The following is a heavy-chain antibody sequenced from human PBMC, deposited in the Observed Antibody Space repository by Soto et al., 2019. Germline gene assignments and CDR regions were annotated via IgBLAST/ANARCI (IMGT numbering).Heavy chain of an antibody. V-gene: IGHV3-23*01. CDR3: AKELTSTWYPLDY. Sequence: GGSLRLSCAASGFDITNYAMTWVRQAPGKGLEWVSAISGSGGSTYYADSVKGRFTISSDKSKNTLYLQMDSLRAEDTAVYYCAKELTSTWYPLDYWGQGTLVTVSS. CDR1: GFDITNYA. D-gene: IGHD6-13*01. J-gene: IGHJ4*02. CDR2: ISGSGGST.